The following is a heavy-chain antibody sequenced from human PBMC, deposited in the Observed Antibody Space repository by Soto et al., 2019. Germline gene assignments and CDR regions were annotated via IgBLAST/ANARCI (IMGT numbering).Heavy chain of an antibody. D-gene: IGHD2-2*01. CDR2: ISYDGSKK. Sequence: QVQLVESGGNVVQPGRSLRLSCAASGFTFSSYGMHWVRQAPGKGLEWVAIISYDGSKKYYADSVKGRFTISRGNSQNTLFLQMNGLRPEDTAVYFCAKDTGDCFSTRCNPGNNWFDPWGQGALVTVSS. CDR1: GFTFSSYG. J-gene: IGHJ5*02. CDR3: AKDTGDCFSTRCNPGNNWFDP. V-gene: IGHV3-30*18.